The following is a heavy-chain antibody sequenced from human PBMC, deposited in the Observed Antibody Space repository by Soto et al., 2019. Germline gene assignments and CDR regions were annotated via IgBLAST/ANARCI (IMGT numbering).Heavy chain of an antibody. D-gene: IGHD5-18*01. CDR2: IYYSGST. CDR1: GGSISSGDYY. Sequence: QVQLQESGPGLVKPSQTLSLTCTVSGGSISSGDYYWSWIRQPPGKGLEWIGYIYYSGSTYYNPSLKRRVTISVDTSKNQFSLKLSSVTAADTAVYYCARTSEAGYSYGSKVYYYYGMDVWGQGTTVTVSS. J-gene: IGHJ6*02. V-gene: IGHV4-30-4*01. CDR3: ARTSEAGYSYGSKVYYYYGMDV.